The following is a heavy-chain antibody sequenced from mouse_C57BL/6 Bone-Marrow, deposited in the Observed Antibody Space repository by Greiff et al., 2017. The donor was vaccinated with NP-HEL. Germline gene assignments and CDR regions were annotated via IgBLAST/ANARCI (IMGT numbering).Heavy chain of an antibody. CDR3: ISVTYYFDY. D-gene: IGHD2-1*01. CDR1: GFNIKDDY. V-gene: IGHV14-4*01. J-gene: IGHJ2*01. CDR2: IDSENGDT. Sequence: VQLQQSGAELVRPGASVKLSCTASGFNIKDDYMHWVKQRPEQGLEWIGWIDSENGDTEYASKFQGKATITADTSSNTAYLQLSSLTSEDTAVYYCISVTYYFDYWGQGTTLTVSS.